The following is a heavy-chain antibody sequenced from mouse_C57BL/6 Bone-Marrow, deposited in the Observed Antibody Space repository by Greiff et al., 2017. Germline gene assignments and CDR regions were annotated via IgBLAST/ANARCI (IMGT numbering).Heavy chain of an antibody. V-gene: IGHV1-81*01. J-gene: IGHJ4*01. CDR2: IYPRSGNT. CDR1: GYTFTSYG. Sequence: QVQLQQSGAELARPGASVKLSCKASGYTFTSYGISWVKQRTGQGLEWIGEIYPRSGNTYYNEKFKGKATLTADKSSSTAYMELRSLTSEDSAVYFCRPYYYGSANYYAMDYWGQGTSVTVSS. CDR3: RPYYYGSANYYAMDY. D-gene: IGHD1-1*01.